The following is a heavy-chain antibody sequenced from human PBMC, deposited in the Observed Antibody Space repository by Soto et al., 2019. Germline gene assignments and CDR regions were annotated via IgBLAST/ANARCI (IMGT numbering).Heavy chain of an antibody. CDR1: GFTFSNAW. D-gene: IGHD6-19*01. Sequence: PGGSLRLSCAASGFTFSNAWMSWGRQAPGKGLEWVGRIKSKTDGGTTDYAVPVKGRFTISRDDSKNTLYLQMNSLKTEDTAVYYCTTDWVPSSGWYHFWGQGTLVTVSS. J-gene: IGHJ4*02. V-gene: IGHV3-15*01. CDR2: IKSKTDGGTT. CDR3: TTDWVPSSGWYHF.